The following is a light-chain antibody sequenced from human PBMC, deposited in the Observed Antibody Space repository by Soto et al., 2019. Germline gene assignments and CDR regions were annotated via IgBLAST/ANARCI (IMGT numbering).Light chain of an antibody. CDR1: SYDVGTYNL. Sequence: QSALTQPASVSGSPGQSITISCTGSSYDVGTYNLVSWYQQHPGKAPKLVIYESDRRPSGVSNRFSGSKSGNTASLTISGLQAEDEADYYCCSYVDTGTLSGVFGTGTKLTVL. J-gene: IGLJ1*01. CDR3: CSYVDTGTLSGV. CDR2: ESD. V-gene: IGLV2-23*03.